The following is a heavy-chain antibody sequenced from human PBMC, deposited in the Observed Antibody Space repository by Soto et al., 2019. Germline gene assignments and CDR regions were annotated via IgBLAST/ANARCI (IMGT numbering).Heavy chain of an antibody. CDR2: IIPIFGTA. D-gene: IGHD2-15*01. J-gene: IGHJ5*02. CDR1: GGTFSSYA. CDR3: VRDGCSGGSCYIGWFDP. V-gene: IGHV1-69*01. Sequence: QVQLVQSGAEVKKPGSSVKVSCKASGGTFSSYAISWVRQAPGQGLEWMGGIIPIFGTANYAQKFQGRVTITADESTSTAYMELSSLRSEDTAVYYCVRDGCSGGSCYIGWFDPWGQGTLVTVSS.